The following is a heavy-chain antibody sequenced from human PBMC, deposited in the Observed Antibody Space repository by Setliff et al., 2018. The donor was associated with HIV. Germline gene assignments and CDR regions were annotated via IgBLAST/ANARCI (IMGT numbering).Heavy chain of an antibody. CDR3: AKVGREYSGYDFTFDY. Sequence: PGGSLRLSCAASGLTFSSYVMHWVRQAPGKGLEWVAVIWHDGNNKNYADSVKGRFTISRDNSKNNLYLQMNSLSPEDTAVYYCAKVGREYSGYDFTFDYWGQGTLVTVSS. D-gene: IGHD5-12*01. J-gene: IGHJ4*02. V-gene: IGHV3-33*03. CDR1: GLTFSSYV. CDR2: IWHDGNNK.